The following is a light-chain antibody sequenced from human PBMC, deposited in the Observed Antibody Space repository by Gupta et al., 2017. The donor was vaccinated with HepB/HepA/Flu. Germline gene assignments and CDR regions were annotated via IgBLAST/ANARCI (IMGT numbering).Light chain of an antibody. J-gene: IGLJ3*02. V-gene: IGLV4-69*01. CDR2: VNSDGTH. Sequence: QLVLTQSPSASASLGASVTLTCTVTSEYDKYAIAWHQQQPEKGTGYLMKVNSDGTHNKGNGIPDLFSGSSSGADRNLTISSLQSEAEADYYCQTGGTGHWVFGGVTKPTVL. CDR1: SEYDKYA. CDR3: QTGGTGHWV.